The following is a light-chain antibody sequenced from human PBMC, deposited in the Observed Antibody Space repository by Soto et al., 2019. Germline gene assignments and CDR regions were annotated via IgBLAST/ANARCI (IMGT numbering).Light chain of an antibody. J-gene: IGLJ3*02. V-gene: IGLV2-14*01. CDR2: EDS. CDR3: SSYINSSTLV. Sequence: QSALTQPASVSGYPGQSITISCTGTSSDVGGYNFVSWYQQHPGKAPKLMIYEDSNRPSGVSNRFSGSKSGNTASLTISGLQAEDEADYYCSSYINSSTLVFGGGTKLTVL. CDR1: SSDVGGYNF.